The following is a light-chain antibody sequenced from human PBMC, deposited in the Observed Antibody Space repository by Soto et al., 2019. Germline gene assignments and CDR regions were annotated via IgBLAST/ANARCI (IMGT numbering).Light chain of an antibody. CDR1: QSISSY. CDR2: DAS. J-gene: IGKJ5*01. Sequence: EIVLTQSPATLSLSPGERATLSCRARQSISSYLAWYQQKPGQAPRLLIYDASSRATGIPARFSGSGSGTVFTLTIGSLEPEDFAFYYCQQRSNWPPITFGQGTRLEIK. V-gene: IGKV3-11*01. CDR3: QQRSNWPPIT.